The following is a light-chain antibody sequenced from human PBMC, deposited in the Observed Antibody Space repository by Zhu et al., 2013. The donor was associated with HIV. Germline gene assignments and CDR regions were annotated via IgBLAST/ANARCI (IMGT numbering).Light chain of an antibody. V-gene: IGKV3-20*01. J-gene: IGKJ1*01. CDR2: GAS. Sequence: EIVLTQSPGTLSLSPGERATLSCRASQSVDSSRLVWYQQKPGQAPRLLMSGASTRATGIPDRFSGSGSGTDFTLTISRLEPEDFAMFYCQQYASSPTFGQGTRVGN. CDR3: QQYASSPT. CDR1: QSVDSSR.